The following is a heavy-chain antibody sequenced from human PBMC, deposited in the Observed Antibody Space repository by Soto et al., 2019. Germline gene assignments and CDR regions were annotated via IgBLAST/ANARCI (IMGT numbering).Heavy chain of an antibody. J-gene: IGHJ4*02. CDR3: AKGRGGSGSLTPRVDF. D-gene: IGHD3-10*01. CDR2: ISAGGDTT. Sequence: GXSLRLSCAVSGFTSNYYAMTCVHQASFWVLDWVSAISAGGDTTSYADSVKGRFTVSRDGSKNTLYLQMSSLRAEDTALYYCAKGRGGSGSLTPRVDFWGQGTLVTVSS. V-gene: IGHV3-23*01. CDR1: GFTSNYYA.